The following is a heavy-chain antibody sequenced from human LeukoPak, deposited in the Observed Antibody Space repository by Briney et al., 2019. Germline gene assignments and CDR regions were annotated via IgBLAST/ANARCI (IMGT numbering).Heavy chain of an antibody. CDR3: ARDDTSL. V-gene: IGHV3-53*01. CDR1: GFTFSSYA. CDR2: IYSGGST. Sequence: GGSLRLSCAASGFTFSSYAMSWVRQAPGKGLEWVSVIYSGGSTYYADSVKGRFTISRDNSKNTLYLQMNSLRTEDTAVYYCARDDTSLWGQGTLVTVSS. D-gene: IGHD2/OR15-2a*01. J-gene: IGHJ4*02.